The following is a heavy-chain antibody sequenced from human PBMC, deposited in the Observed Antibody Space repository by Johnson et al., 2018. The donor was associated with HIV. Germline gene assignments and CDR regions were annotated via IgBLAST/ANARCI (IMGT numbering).Heavy chain of an antibody. CDR3: VRDGLHQLVDYGDYIDRIWAVGAMNGFDF. D-gene: IGHD4-17*01. CDR1: GFTFSSYW. J-gene: IGHJ3*01. Sequence: MLLVESGGGLVQPGESLRLSCAASGFTFSSYWMTWVRQAPGKGLEWVANIKQDGRETHYVASVKGRFTISRDNAKTSLSPQMNSLRAEDTAVYYCVRDGLHQLVDYGDYIDRIWAVGAMNGFDFWGQGTMVSVSS. CDR2: IKQDGRET. V-gene: IGHV3-7*01.